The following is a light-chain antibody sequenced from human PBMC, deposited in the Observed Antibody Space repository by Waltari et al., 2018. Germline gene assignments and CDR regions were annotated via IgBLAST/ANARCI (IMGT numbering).Light chain of an antibody. J-gene: IGKJ2*01. CDR3: QQHNDWPRT. CDR2: SAS. Sequence: EIVMTQSPVTLSVSPGERATLSCRASQSVSTNLAWYRQRPGQAPRLLMYSASTRASGLPARFSGSGSGTEFTLTISSLHSEDFAVYYCQQHNDWPRTFGQGTKLEI. V-gene: IGKV3-15*01. CDR1: QSVSTN.